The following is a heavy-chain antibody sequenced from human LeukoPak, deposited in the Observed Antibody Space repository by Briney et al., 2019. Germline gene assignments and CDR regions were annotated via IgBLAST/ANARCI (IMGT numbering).Heavy chain of an antibody. V-gene: IGHV3-23*01. D-gene: IGHD3-16*01. CDR1: GFTFSTYG. J-gene: IGHJ4*02. CDR2: ISGSGGST. Sequence: PGGSLRLSCAASGFTFSTYGMSWVRQAPGKGLEWVSGISGSGGSTYYADSVKGRFTISRDNSKNALYLQMNSLRAEDTAVYYCAKWFLRLGGDYWGQGTLVTVSS. CDR3: AKWFLRLGGDY.